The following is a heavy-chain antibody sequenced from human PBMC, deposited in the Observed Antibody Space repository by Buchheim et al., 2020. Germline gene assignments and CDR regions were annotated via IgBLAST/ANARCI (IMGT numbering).Heavy chain of an antibody. CDR2: ISYDGSNK. J-gene: IGHJ6*02. CDR1: GFTFSSYG. Sequence: QVQLVESGGGVVQPGRSLRLSCAASGFTFSSYGMHWVRQAPGKGLEWVAVISYDGSNKYYADSVKGRFTISRDHSKNTLYLQMNSLRAEDTAVYYCAKDLVGDYYYGMDVWGQGTT. CDR3: AKDLVGDYYYGMDV. D-gene: IGHD2-15*01. V-gene: IGHV3-30*18.